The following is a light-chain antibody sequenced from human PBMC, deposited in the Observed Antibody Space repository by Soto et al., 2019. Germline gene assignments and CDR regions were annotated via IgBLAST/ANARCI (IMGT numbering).Light chain of an antibody. CDR2: DTS. Sequence: EIVMTQSPATLSVSPGDRATLSCRASQSVSRYLVWYQQKPGQAPRLLISDTSNRATGIPDRFSGSGSGTDFTLTISSLEPEDFAVYYCQQRNNWPLTFGQGTKLEIK. CDR1: QSVSRY. V-gene: IGKV3-11*01. J-gene: IGKJ2*01. CDR3: QQRNNWPLT.